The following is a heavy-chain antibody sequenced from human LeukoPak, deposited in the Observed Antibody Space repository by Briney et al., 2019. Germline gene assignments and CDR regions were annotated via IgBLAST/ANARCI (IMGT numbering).Heavy chain of an antibody. D-gene: IGHD3-3*01. J-gene: IGHJ5*02. Sequence: SETLSLTCAVYAGSFSGYYWSWIRQPPGKGLEWIGEINHSGSTNYNPSLKSRVTISVDRSKNQFSLKLSSVTAADTAVYYCARNYYDFWSGYFSWFDPWGQGTLVTVSS. CDR1: AGSFSGYY. CDR3: ARNYYDFWSGYFSWFDP. CDR2: INHSGST. V-gene: IGHV4-34*01.